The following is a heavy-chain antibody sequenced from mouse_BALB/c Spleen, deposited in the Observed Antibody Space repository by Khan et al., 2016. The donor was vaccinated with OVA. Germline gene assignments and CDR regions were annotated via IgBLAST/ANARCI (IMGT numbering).Heavy chain of an antibody. J-gene: IGHJ2*01. V-gene: IGHV14-3*02. Sequence: EVQLQESGAELVKSGATVKLSCTASGLNIKDTYMHWLQQWPEQGLEWIGRIDPPNGNTKYDPQFQSKATITEDTSSNTAYLKISRLTSEDTAVYYCARIARKWGQGTTVTVSS. CDR2: IDPPNGNT. CDR1: GLNIKDTY. CDR3: ARIARK. D-gene: IGHD6-1*01.